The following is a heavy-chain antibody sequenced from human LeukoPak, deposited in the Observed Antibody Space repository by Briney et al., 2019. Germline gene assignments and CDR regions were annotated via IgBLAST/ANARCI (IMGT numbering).Heavy chain of an antibody. CDR3: TRSKLRNNQWSYDL. V-gene: IGHV6-1*01. J-gene: IGHJ2*01. CDR1: GDSVSTKTAA. D-gene: IGHD1/OR15-1a*01. CDR2: TYFGSRWYY. Sequence: SQTLSLTCAIFGDSVSTKTAAWNWIRQSPSRGLEWLGRTYFGSRWYYDYALSVKSRISVNADTSKNQLTLQLNSVTPEDTALYYCTRSKLRNNQWSYDLWGRGTLVTVSS.